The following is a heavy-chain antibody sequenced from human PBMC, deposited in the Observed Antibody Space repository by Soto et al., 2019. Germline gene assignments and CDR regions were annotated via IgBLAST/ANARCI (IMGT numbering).Heavy chain of an antibody. CDR3: AREDSIILPAVSDF. J-gene: IGHJ4*02. CDR1: GFYFNNYG. V-gene: IGHV3-21*01. Sequence: GGSLRLSCTVSGFYFNNYGINWVRQPPGKGLEWVSSVSKSDYTYYSDSVKGRFTISRDNAKNSVSLQMNSLRAEDTAVYYCAREDSIILPAVSDFCGQGTLLTVSS. CDR2: VSKSDYT. D-gene: IGHD2-2*01.